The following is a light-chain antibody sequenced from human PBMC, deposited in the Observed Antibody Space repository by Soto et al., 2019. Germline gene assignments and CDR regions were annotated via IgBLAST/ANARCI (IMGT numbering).Light chain of an antibody. CDR3: QQYGSSPWT. V-gene: IGKV3-20*01. CDR1: QSVSSSY. Sequence: EIVLTQSPGTLSLSPVEIATLSFMASQSVSSSYLAWYQQKPGQAPRLLIYGASSRATGIPDRFSGSGSGTDFTLTISRLEPEDFAVYYCQQYGSSPWTCGQGTKGDIK. J-gene: IGKJ1*01. CDR2: GAS.